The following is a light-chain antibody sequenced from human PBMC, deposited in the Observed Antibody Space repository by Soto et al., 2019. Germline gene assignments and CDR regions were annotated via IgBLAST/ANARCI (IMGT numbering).Light chain of an antibody. V-gene: IGKV3-20*01. J-gene: IGKJ2*01. CDR3: QQYGSSTMYT. Sequence: EIVLTQSPGTLSLSPGERATLSCRASQSISSSYLAWYQQKPGQAPRLLIYGASSRATGIPDTFSGSGSGTDFTLTISRLEPEDFAVYYRQQYGSSTMYTFGQGTKLEIK. CDR1: QSISSSY. CDR2: GAS.